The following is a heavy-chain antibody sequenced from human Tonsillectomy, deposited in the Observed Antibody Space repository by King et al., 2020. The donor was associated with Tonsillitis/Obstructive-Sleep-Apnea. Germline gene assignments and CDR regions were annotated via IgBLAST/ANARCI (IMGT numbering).Heavy chain of an antibody. J-gene: IGHJ3*02. Sequence: VQLVESGGGLVQPGGSLRLSCVASGFTLNHYWMTWVRQAPGKGLEWVANIKEDGSEKNYVDSVKGRFTVSRDNARNSLYLQMNSLRAEDTAVYYCARDFSVVVAAIWYDVHDIWGQGTMVTVSP. CDR3: ARDFSVVVAAIWYDVHDI. V-gene: IGHV3-7*01. D-gene: IGHD2-21*02. CDR2: IKEDGSEK. CDR1: GFTLNHYW.